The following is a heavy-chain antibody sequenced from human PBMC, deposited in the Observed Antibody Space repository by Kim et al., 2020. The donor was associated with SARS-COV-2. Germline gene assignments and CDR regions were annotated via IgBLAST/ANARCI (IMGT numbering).Heavy chain of an antibody. Sequence: GGSLRLSCTTSGFTFTGYAMSWVRQAPGKGLEWVSSIDGSDGTTYSVDSVKGRFTISRDDSKSTLYLWMTSLRADDTAVYYCLKGGWGWIWDHWGQGA. CDR2: IDGSDGTT. J-gene: IGHJ4*02. CDR3: LKGGWGWIWDH. CDR1: GFTFTGYA. V-gene: IGHV3-23*01. D-gene: IGHD2-2*03.